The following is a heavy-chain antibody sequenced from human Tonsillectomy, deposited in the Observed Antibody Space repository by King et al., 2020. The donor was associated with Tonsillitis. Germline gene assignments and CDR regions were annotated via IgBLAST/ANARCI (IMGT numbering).Heavy chain of an antibody. Sequence: VQLVESGGGLVKPGGSLRLSCAASGFTFSSYSMNWVRQAPGKGLEWVSSISSSSSYIYYADSVKGRFTISRDNAKNSLYLQMNSLRAEDTAVDYCARGGEGPSWSYFKFDYWGQGTLVTVSS. V-gene: IGHV3-21*01. J-gene: IGHJ4*02. D-gene: IGHD1-26*01. CDR1: GFTFSSYS. CDR3: ARGGEGPSWSYFKFDY. CDR2: ISSSSSYI.